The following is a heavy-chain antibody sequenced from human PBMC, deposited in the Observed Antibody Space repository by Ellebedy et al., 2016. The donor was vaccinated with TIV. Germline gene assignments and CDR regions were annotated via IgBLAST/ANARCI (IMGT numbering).Heavy chain of an antibody. V-gene: IGHV2-26*01. CDR1: GFSLTNIIMG. CDR2: SSSYDEK. CDR3: ARAVKYCGGDCTHKFDY. Sequence: SGPTLVKPKETLTLTCTVSGFSLTNIIMGVSWIRQAPGKALEWLAHSSSYDEKFYSTSLKTRLGISRDTSKSQVVLTMTNMDPVDTGTYFCARAVKYCGGDCTHKFDYWGQGTPVTVSS. J-gene: IGHJ4*02. D-gene: IGHD2-21*02.